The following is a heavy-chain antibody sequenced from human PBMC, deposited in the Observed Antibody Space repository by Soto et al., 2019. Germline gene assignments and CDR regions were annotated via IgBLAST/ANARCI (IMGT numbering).Heavy chain of an antibody. D-gene: IGHD2-2*01. CDR2: ISPYTDDP. CDR1: GNTFTNFG. V-gene: IGHV1-18*01. CDR3: ARVIPGAEAWFHP. Sequence: QGQLVQSGVEVKKPGASVKVSCSASGNTFTNFGVTWVRQAPGQGLEWMGWISPYTDDPSYAQKFQGRGTMTIDTSTSTAYLERRSLTSDDTAVYYCARVIPGAEAWFHPWGQGTLVTVSS. J-gene: IGHJ5*02.